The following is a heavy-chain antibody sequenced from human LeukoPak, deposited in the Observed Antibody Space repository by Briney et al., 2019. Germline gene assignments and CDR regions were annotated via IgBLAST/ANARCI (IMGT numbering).Heavy chain of an antibody. CDR1: GFAFSSYN. V-gene: IGHV3-64*01. D-gene: IGHD6-19*01. CDR2: IGPTGGGA. Sequence: GGSLRLSCVASGFAFSSYNMHWVRQAPGKGLEYVSSIGPTGGGAVYANSVKGRFSISRGNSKNTVYLQMGSLRLEDTGIYYCARRGGAVAYDYWGQGTLVTVSS. J-gene: IGHJ4*02. CDR3: ARRGGAVAYDY.